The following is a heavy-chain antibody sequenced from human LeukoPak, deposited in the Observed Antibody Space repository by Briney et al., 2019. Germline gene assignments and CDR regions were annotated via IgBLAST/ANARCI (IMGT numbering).Heavy chain of an antibody. V-gene: IGHV4-59*13. D-gene: IGHD4-23*01. CDR1: GGSISSYY. J-gene: IGHJ3*02. Sequence: SETLSLTCTVSGGSISSYYWSWIRQPPGKGLEWIGYIYYSGSTNYNPSLKSRVTISVDTSKNQFSLKLSSVTAADTAVYYCARDQPSGNSYLWAFDIWGQGTMVTVSS. CDR3: ARDQPSGNSYLWAFDI. CDR2: IYYSGST.